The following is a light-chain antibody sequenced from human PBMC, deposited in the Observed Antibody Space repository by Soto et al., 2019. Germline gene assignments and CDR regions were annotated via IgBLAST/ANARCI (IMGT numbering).Light chain of an antibody. CDR3: CSYAGSSTEV. CDR2: EVS. V-gene: IGLV2-23*02. Sequence: QSVLTQPASVSGSPGQSITISCTGTSSDVGSYNPVSWYQQHPGKAPKLMIYEVSKRPSGVSNRFSGSKSGNTASLTISGFQAEDEADYYCCSYAGSSTEVFGTGTKVTVL. J-gene: IGLJ1*01. CDR1: SSDVGSYNP.